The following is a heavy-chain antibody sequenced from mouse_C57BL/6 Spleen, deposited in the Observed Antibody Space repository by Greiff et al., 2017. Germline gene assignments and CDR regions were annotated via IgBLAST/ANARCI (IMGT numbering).Heavy chain of an antibody. CDR1: GYTFTDYY. D-gene: IGHD1-1*01. V-gene: IGHV1-26*01. CDR2: INPNNGGT. J-gene: IGHJ4*01. CDR3: AGLTTGSLYAMDY. Sequence: VQLQQSGPELVKPGASVKISCKASGYTFTDYYMNWVKQSHGKSLEWIGDINPNNGGTSYNQKFKGKATLTVDKSSSTAYMELRSLTSEDSAVYYCAGLTTGSLYAMDYWGQGTSVTVSS.